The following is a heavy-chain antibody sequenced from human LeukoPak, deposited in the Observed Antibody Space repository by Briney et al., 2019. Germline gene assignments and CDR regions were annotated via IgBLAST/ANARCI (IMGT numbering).Heavy chain of an antibody. D-gene: IGHD2-21*01. V-gene: IGHV3-23*01. Sequence: GGSLRLSCAASGFGFTFTTYAMGWVRQAPGKGLEWVSTISGSGDSTYYADSVRGRFTISRDNSKNTLYLQMNNLRAEDTALYYCAKALISSSGPWGQGTLVTVSS. CDR2: ISGSGDST. J-gene: IGHJ5*02. CDR3: AKALISSSGP. CDR1: GFGFTFTTYA.